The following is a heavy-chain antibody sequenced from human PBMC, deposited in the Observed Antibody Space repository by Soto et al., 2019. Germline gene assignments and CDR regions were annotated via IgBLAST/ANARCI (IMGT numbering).Heavy chain of an antibody. Sequence: GGSLRLSCAASGFTFSSYAMSWVRQAPGKGLEWVSAISGSGGSTYYADSVKGRFTISRDNSKNTLYLQMNSLRAEDTAVYYCAKGGTYIWGSYRDADDYWGQGTLVTVSS. CDR3: AKGGTYIWGSYRDADDY. CDR1: GFTFSSYA. CDR2: ISGSGGST. V-gene: IGHV3-23*01. J-gene: IGHJ4*02. D-gene: IGHD3-16*02.